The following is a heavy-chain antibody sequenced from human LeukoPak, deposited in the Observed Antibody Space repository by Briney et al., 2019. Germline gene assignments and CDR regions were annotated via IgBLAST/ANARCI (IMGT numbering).Heavy chain of an antibody. CDR2: IYYSGST. CDR3: ASSGYYYQTFDY. D-gene: IGHD3-22*01. CDR1: GGSISSYY. J-gene: IGHJ4*02. Sequence: SETLSHTCTVSGGSISSYYWSWIRQPPGKGLEWIGYIYYSGSTNYNPSLKSRVTISVDTSKNQFSLKLSSVTAADTAVYYCASSGYYYQTFDYWGQGTLVTVSS. V-gene: IGHV4-59*01.